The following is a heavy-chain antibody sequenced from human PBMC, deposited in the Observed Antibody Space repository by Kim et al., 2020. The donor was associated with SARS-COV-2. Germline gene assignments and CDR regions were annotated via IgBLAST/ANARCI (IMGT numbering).Heavy chain of an antibody. Sequence: SETLSLTCAVYGGSFSGYYWSWIRQPPGKGLEWIGEINHSGSTNYNPSLKSRVTISVDTSKNQFSLKLSSVTAADTAVYYCARARFYCSGGSCDSGKKRDVAGYFDDWGQGTLVTVSS. CDR3: ARARFYCSGGSCDSGKKRDVAGYFDD. J-gene: IGHJ4*02. CDR1: GGSFSGYY. CDR2: INHSGST. D-gene: IGHD2-15*01. V-gene: IGHV4-34*01.